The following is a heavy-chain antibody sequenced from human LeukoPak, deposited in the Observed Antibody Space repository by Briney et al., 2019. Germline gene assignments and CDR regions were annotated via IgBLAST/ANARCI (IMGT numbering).Heavy chain of an antibody. CDR1: GFTFDDYG. J-gene: IGHJ5*02. D-gene: IGHD3-3*01. Sequence: GGSLRLSCAASGFTFDDYGMSWVRQAPGKGLEWVSGINWNGGSTGYADSVKGRFTISRDNSKNTLYLQMNSLRAEDTAVYYCAKQAPLEWYDNWFDPWGQGTLVTVSS. CDR2: INWNGGST. CDR3: AKQAPLEWYDNWFDP. V-gene: IGHV3-20*04.